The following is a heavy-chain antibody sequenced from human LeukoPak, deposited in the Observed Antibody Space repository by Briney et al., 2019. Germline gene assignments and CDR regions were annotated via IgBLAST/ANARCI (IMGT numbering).Heavy chain of an antibody. CDR2: INPNSGGT. V-gene: IGHV1-2*02. CDR1: GYTFTGYY. CDR3: AGDAEVIAAAGTFGY. D-gene: IGHD6-13*01. J-gene: IGHJ4*02. Sequence: GASVKVSCKASGYTFTGYYMHWVRQAPGQGLEWMGWINPNSGGTNYAQKFQGRVTMTRDTSISTAYMELSRLRSDDTAVYYCAGDAEVIAAAGTFGYWGQGTLVTVSS.